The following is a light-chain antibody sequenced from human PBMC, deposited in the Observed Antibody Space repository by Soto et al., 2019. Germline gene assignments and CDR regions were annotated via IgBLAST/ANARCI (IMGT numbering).Light chain of an antibody. CDR2: GAS. V-gene: IGKV1-39*01. CDR1: QSIGTW. CDR3: QQSYFTPT. J-gene: IGKJ1*01. Sequence: DIQVTQSPSTLSASLGDRVTLTCGASQSIGTWLAWYQQQPGKAPQLLIFGASNLQSGVPSRFSGSASGTDSTLTISGVQHEEFATYYCQQSYFTPTFGQGTKVDI.